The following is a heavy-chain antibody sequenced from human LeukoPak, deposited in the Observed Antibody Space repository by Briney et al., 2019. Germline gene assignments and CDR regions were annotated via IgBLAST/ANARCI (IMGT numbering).Heavy chain of an antibody. J-gene: IGHJ4*02. CDR1: GFTFNTYG. CDR3: ARDQSPKWGSGERYFDY. CDR2: MRSDGSDI. D-gene: IGHD7-27*01. Sequence: PGGSLRLSCEASGFTFNTYGMHWVRQAPGKGLELVAVMRSDGSDIYYADSVKGRFTISRDNSKNTLYLQMNSLRAEDTAVYYCARDQSPKWGSGERYFDYWGQGTLVTVSS. V-gene: IGHV3-33*01.